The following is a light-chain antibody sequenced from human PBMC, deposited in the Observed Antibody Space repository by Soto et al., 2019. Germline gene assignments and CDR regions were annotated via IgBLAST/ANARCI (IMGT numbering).Light chain of an antibody. CDR3: QSYDNSLNALYV. CDR1: SSNIGAGYD. Sequence: QSVLTQPPSVSGAPGQRVTISCTGSSSNIGAGYDVHWYQQLPGTAPKLLIYGNDNRPSGVPDRFSGSKSGTSASLAITGLQAEYETDCYCQSYDNSLNALYVFGTGTKLTVL. V-gene: IGLV1-40*01. J-gene: IGLJ1*01. CDR2: GND.